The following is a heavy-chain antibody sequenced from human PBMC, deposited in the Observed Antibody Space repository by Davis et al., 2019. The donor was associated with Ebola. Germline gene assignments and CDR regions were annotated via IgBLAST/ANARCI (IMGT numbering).Heavy chain of an antibody. J-gene: IGHJ6*03. Sequence: GESPKTPCAASGFTLCNAWMSWVRQAPGKGLEWVGRIKSKTDGGTTDYAAPVKGRFTISRDDSKNTLYLQMNSLKTEDTAVYYCTNVIYYYMDVWGKGTTVTVSS. CDR3: TNVIYYYMDV. V-gene: IGHV3-15*01. CDR1: GFTLCNAW. CDR2: IKSKTDGGTT. D-gene: IGHD3-16*02.